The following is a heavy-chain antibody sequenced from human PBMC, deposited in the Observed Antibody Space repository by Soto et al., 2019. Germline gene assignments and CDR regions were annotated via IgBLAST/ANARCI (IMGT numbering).Heavy chain of an antibody. J-gene: IGHJ3*01. CDR1: GGSFGSSA. V-gene: IGHV1-69*01. CDR3: ARLRRDWGDAFDL. D-gene: IGHD3-16*01. CDR2: IIPVFDKA. Sequence: QVQLVQSGADVKKPGSSVKVSCKTSGGSFGSSAISWVRQAPAQGLEWMGEIIPVFDKANYAQNFQCRLNITADELTGTVFMELSSLRSEDTAVYFCARLRRDWGDAFDLWGLGTFVTVSS.